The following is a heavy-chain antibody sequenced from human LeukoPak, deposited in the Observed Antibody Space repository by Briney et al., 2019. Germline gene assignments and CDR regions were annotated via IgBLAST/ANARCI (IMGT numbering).Heavy chain of an antibody. J-gene: IGHJ6*02. CDR3: ARDKPFYQLLIQPPFDDYYYGMDV. CDR2: ISAYNGNT. V-gene: IGHV1-18*01. Sequence: GASVKVSCKASGGTFSSYAISWVRQAPGQGLEWMGWISAYNGNTNYARKLQGRVTMTTDTSTSTAYMELRSLRSDDTAVYYCARDKPFYQLLIQPPFDDYYYGMDVWGQGTTVTVSS. D-gene: IGHD2-2*01. CDR1: GGTFSSYA.